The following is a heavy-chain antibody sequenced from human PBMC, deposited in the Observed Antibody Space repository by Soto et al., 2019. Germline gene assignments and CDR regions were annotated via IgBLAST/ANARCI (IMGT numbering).Heavy chain of an antibody. V-gene: IGHV1-69*01. J-gene: IGHJ5*02. D-gene: IGHD6-13*01. CDR2: IIPLFGTT. CDR1: GGTFSTYP. Sequence: QVQLVQSGAEVRMPGSSVKVSCKASGGTFSTYPINWVRQAPGQGLEWMGGIIPLFGTTNYAQKFKGRVTMTADESTSTAYMELISLRAEDAAVYYCARGATHGSSWYFWFDPWGQGTLVTVSS. CDR3: ARGATHGSSWYFWFDP.